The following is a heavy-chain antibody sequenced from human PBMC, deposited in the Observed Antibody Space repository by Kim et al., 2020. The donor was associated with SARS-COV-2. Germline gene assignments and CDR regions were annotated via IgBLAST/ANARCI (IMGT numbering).Heavy chain of an antibody. D-gene: IGHD3-3*01. CDR3: TTYDFGGGWFDF. J-gene: IGHJ5*01. Sequence: GGSLRLSCAASGFTFRSFWMSWVRQAPGKGLEWVANIKADGSETHYLDSVRGRLTISRDNAKNSLYLQMNNLRVEDTAFYYCTTYDFGGGWFDFWGQGALVTVSS. CDR2: IKADGSET. CDR1: GFTFRSFW. V-gene: IGHV3-7*01.